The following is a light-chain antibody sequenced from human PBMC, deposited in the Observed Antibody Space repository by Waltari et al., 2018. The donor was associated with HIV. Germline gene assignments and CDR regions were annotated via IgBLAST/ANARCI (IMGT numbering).Light chain of an antibody. J-gene: IGKJ3*01. CDR3: QQYGSSPPGFT. V-gene: IGKV3-20*01. Sequence: EIVLPSSATPPVFSPGGRAPLSSTARRVVSSSYLAWYQQKPGQAPRLLIYGASSRATGVPDRFSGSGSGTDFTLTISRLESEDFAVYYCQQYGSSPPGFTFGPGTKVEIK. CDR1: RVVSSSY. CDR2: GAS.